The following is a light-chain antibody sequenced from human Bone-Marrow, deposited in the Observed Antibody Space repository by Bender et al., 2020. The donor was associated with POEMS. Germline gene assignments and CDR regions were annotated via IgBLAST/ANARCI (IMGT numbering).Light chain of an antibody. CDR3: SSYTSSFPYV. J-gene: IGLJ1*01. V-gene: IGLV2-14*01. CDR2: EVS. CDR1: SSDVDAYNY. Sequence: QSALTQPASVSGSPGQSITISCTGTSSDVDAYNYVSWYQQHPGKAPRLMIYEVSNRPSGIPSRFSGSKSGNTASLTISGLQAEDEADYYCSSYTSSFPYVFGTGTKVTVL.